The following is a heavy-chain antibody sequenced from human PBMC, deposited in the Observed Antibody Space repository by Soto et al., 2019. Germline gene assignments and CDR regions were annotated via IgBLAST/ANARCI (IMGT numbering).Heavy chain of an antibody. V-gene: IGHV4-31*03. CDR3: ARTLLDAAPYYFDY. CDR2: IYYSGST. CDR1: GGSISSGGYY. Sequence: PSETLSLTCTVSGGSISSGGYYWSWIRQHPGKGLEWIGYIYYSGSTYYNPSLKSRVTISVDTSKNQFSLKLSSVTAADTAVYYCARTLLDAAPYYFDYWGQGTLVTVSS. D-gene: IGHD2-21*01. J-gene: IGHJ4*02.